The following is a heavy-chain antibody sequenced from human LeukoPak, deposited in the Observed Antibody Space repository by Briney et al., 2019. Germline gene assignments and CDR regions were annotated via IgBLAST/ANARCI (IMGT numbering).Heavy chain of an antibody. D-gene: IGHD7-27*01. Sequence: SVKVPCKASGGTFSSYAISWVRQAPGQGLEWMGRIIAILGIANYAQKFQGRVTITADKSTSTAYMELSSLRSEDTAVYYCARGLGHYYYYYMDVWGKGTTVTVSS. CDR3: ARGLGHYYYYYMDV. J-gene: IGHJ6*03. CDR1: GGTFSSYA. V-gene: IGHV1-69*04. CDR2: IIAILGIA.